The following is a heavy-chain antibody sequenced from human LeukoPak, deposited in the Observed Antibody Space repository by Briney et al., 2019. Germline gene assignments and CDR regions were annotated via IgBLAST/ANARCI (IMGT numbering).Heavy chain of an antibody. Sequence: ASVKVSCKASGYTFTSYYMHWVRQAPGQGLEWMGIINPSGGSTSYAQKFQGRVTMTRDTSTSTVYMELSSLRSEDTAVYYCTRENLGYYYGMDVWGQGTTVTVSS. CDR2: INPSGGST. CDR3: TRENLGYYYGMDV. D-gene: IGHD7-27*01. J-gene: IGHJ6*02. CDR1: GYTFTSYY. V-gene: IGHV1-46*01.